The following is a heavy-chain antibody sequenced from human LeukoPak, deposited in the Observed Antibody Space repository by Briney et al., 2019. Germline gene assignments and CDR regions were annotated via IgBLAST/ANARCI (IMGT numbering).Heavy chain of an antibody. D-gene: IGHD3-22*01. CDR3: ARGDDSSGYHKIFDY. CDR2: ISHSGST. V-gene: IGHV4-38-2*02. J-gene: IGHJ4*02. CDR1: GYSISSGYS. Sequence: SETLSLTCTVSGYSISSGYSWGWIRQPPGKGLEWIGSISHSGSTYYNPSLKRRVTISVDTSKNQFSLKLTSVSAADTAVYYCARGDDSSGYHKIFDYWGQGTLVTVSS.